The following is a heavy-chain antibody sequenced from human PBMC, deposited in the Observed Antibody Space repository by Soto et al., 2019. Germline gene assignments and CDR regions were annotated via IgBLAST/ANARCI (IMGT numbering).Heavy chain of an antibody. CDR3: AREGDRSSSPPNNWFDP. CDR2: IYYSGST. Sequence: ILCLTCTVSCGSISSGGYYWSRIRQHPGKGLEWIGYIYYSGSTYYNPSLKSRVTISVDTSKNQFSLKLSSVTAADTAVYYCAREGDRSSSPPNNWFDPWGQGTLVTVSS. V-gene: IGHV4-31*03. CDR1: CGSISSGGYY. J-gene: IGHJ5*02. D-gene: IGHD6-13*01.